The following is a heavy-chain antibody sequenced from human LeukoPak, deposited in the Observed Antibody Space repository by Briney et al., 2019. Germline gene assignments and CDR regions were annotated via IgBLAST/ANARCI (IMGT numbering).Heavy chain of an antibody. D-gene: IGHD3-22*01. J-gene: IGHJ4*02. CDR2: INSDGSST. V-gene: IGHV3-74*01. Sequence: QPGGSLRLSCAASGFTFSSYWMHWVRQAPGKGLVWVSRINSDGSSTSYADSVKGRFTISRDNAKNTLYLQMNSLRAEDTAVDYCARIDSGGYHKRGFDYWGQGTLVTVSS. CDR1: GFTFSSYW. CDR3: ARIDSGGYHKRGFDY.